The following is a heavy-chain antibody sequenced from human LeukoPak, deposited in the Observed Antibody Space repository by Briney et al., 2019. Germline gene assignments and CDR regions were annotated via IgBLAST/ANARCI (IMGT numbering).Heavy chain of an antibody. V-gene: IGHV3-30-3*01. D-gene: IGHD1-26*01. Sequence: PGGSLRLSCAASGFTFSSYAMHWVRQAPGKGLEWVAVISYDGSNKYYADSVKGRFTISRDNAKNTLYLQMNSLRAEDTAVYYCARGGVVGALTFFDYWGQGTLVTVSS. J-gene: IGHJ4*02. CDR1: GFTFSSYA. CDR2: ISYDGSNK. CDR3: ARGGVVGALTFFDY.